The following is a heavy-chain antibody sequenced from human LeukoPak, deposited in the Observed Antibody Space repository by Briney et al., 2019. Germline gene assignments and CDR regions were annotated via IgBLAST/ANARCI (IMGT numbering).Heavy chain of an antibody. J-gene: IGHJ6*02. D-gene: IGHD3-10*01. Sequence: GASVKVSCKASVGTFSSYAISWVRQAPGQGLEWMGGIIPIFGTANYAQKFQGRVTITADESTSTAYMELSSLRSGDTAVYYCARKGSGSYSYYYYYYGMDVWGQGTTVTVSS. CDR3: ARKGSGSYSYYYYYYGMDV. V-gene: IGHV1-69*13. CDR1: VGTFSSYA. CDR2: IIPIFGTA.